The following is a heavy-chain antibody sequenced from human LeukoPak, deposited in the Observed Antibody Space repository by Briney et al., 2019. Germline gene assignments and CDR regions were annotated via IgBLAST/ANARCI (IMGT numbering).Heavy chain of an antibody. D-gene: IGHD3-10*01. Sequence: PSETLSLTCTVSGGSISNSYWSWIRQPPGKGLEWIGYIYYSGSTNYNPSLTSRVTISVDTSKNQFSLKLSSVTAADTAVYYCARVGTYGSGSYLSWLDYWGQGTLVTVSS. CDR2: IYYSGST. V-gene: IGHV4-59*01. J-gene: IGHJ4*02. CDR1: GGSISNSY. CDR3: ARVGTYGSGSYLSWLDY.